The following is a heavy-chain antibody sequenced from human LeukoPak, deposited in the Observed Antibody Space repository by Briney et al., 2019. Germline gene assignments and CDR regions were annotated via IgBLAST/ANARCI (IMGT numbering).Heavy chain of an antibody. D-gene: IGHD3-3*01. J-gene: IGHJ6*03. CDR1: GGTFSSYA. Sequence: SVKVSCKASGGTFSSYAISWVRQAPGQGLEWMGGIIPIFGTANYAQKFQGRVTITTDESTSTDYMELSSLRSEDTAVYYCARGPRFLEWVNYYYYYMDVWGKGTTATVSS. V-gene: IGHV1-69*05. CDR3: ARGPRFLEWVNYYYYYMDV. CDR2: IIPIFGTA.